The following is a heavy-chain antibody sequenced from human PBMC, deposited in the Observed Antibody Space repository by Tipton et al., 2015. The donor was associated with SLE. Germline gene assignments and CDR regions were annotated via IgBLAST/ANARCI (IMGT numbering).Heavy chain of an antibody. CDR3: ATVLFRGYTSGWGPDD. D-gene: IGHD6-19*01. Sequence: LRLSCAVSGASIGSGGYSWNLIQQPPGKGLQWIGYIFHSGITYYNPSLKSRVTMSVDRSKNQFSLRLTSVTAADTAVYYCATVLFRGYTSGWGPDDWGHGTLVTVSS. CDR2: IFHSGIT. J-gene: IGHJ4*01. V-gene: IGHV4-30-2*01. CDR1: GASIGSGGYS.